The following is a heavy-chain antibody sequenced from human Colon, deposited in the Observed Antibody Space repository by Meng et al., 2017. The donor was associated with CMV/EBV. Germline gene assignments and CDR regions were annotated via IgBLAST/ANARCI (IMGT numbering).Heavy chain of an antibody. CDR2: IYPQDGGT. V-gene: IGHV1-2*02. Sequence: QVPVVQLVARVKKPEASVKGSCKASGYTFTANPLHWVRQAPGQGLEWMGWIYPQDGGTYFAQKFQDRVTLTRDTSITTAYMELSGLTSDDTAIYYCVRESWYFDFWGEGTLVTVSS. D-gene: IGHD6-13*01. CDR1: GYTFTANP. CDR3: VRESWYFDF. J-gene: IGHJ4*02.